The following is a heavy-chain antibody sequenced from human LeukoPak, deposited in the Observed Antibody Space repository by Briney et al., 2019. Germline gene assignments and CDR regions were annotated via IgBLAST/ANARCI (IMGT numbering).Heavy chain of an antibody. J-gene: IGHJ4*02. D-gene: IGHD5-24*01. CDR2: VYYTGST. V-gene: IGHV4-59*01. CDR1: GGSISNYY. CDR3: AKGAMATTPFFDY. Sequence: SETLSLTCPVSGGSISNYYYWTWIRQPPGKGLEWIGYVYYTGSTNFNPSPKSRVTMSLDTSRNQFSLKLTSLTAADTAVYYCAKGAMATTPFFDYWGQGTLVTVSS.